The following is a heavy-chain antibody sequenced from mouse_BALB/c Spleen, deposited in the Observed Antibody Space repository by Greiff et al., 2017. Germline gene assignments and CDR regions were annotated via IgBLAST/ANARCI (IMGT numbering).Heavy chain of an antibody. CDR1: GFTFSSYG. Sequence: EVQLQESGGDLVKPGGSLKLSCAASGFTFSSYGMSWVRQTPDKRLEWVATISSGGSYTYYPDSVKGRFTISRDNAKNTLYLQMSSLKSEDTAMYYCARHAKYGNDAMDYWGQGTSVTVSS. CDR2: ISSGGSYT. D-gene: IGHD2-10*02. V-gene: IGHV5-6*01. J-gene: IGHJ4*01. CDR3: ARHAKYGNDAMDY.